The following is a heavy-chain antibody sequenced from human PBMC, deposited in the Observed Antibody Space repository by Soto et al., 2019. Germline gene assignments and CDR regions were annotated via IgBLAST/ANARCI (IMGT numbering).Heavy chain of an antibody. CDR3: VRGHSGYGKFDY. CDR2: MYTDASSA. CDR1: GLTFSSYW. Sequence: VGSLRLSCAASGLTFSSYWMHWVRQAPGKGLVWVSRMYTDASSATYADSVKGRFTISRDNAKNTLFLQIDSLRTEDTAVYYCVRGHSGYGKFDYCGEGILVNVAS. D-gene: IGHD5-12*01. V-gene: IGHV3-74*01. J-gene: IGHJ4*02.